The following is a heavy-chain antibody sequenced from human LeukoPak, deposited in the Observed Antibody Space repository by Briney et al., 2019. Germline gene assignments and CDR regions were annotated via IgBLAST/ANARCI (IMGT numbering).Heavy chain of an antibody. CDR3: ARDMGYSYGYSYFDH. V-gene: IGHV3-7*01. CDR1: GFTFSSYW. Sequence: GGSLRLSCAASGFTFSSYWMSWVRQAPGKGLEWVANIKQGGSEKYYVDSVKGRFTISRDNAKNSLYLQMNSLRAEDTAVYYCARDMGYSYGYSYFDHWGQGTLVTVSS. CDR2: IKQGGSEK. D-gene: IGHD5-18*01. J-gene: IGHJ4*02.